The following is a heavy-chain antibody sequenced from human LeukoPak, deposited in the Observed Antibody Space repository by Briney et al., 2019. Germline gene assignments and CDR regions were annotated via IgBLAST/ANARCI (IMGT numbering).Heavy chain of an antibody. V-gene: IGHV3-49*03. D-gene: IGHD1-1*01. CDR1: GITFRDYG. J-gene: IGHJ4*02. Sequence: PGGSLRLSCTASGITFRDYGVSWFRQAPGKGLEWIGFIRSKTYGGTTEDAASVRGRFTLSRDDSKNIVYLEMNILRAEDTAVYYCSTDYWRLGFDYWGQGTLVTVSS. CDR2: IRSKTYGGTT. CDR3: STDYWRLGFDY.